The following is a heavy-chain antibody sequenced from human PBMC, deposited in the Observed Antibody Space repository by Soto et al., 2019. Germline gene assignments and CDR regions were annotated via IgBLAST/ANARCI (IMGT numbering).Heavy chain of an antibody. CDR2: MNPNSGNT. D-gene: IGHD3-10*01. CDR3: ARGRVRGGNWFDR. V-gene: IGHV1-8*01. Sequence: QVQLVQSGAEVKKPGASVKVSCKASGYTFTSYDINWVRQATGQGLEWMGWMNPNSGNTGYAQKFQGRVTMTRNTSRSTAYRELSRLRSDDTDVYYFARGRVRGGNWFDRWGQGTLVTVSS. J-gene: IGHJ5*02. CDR1: GYTFTSYD.